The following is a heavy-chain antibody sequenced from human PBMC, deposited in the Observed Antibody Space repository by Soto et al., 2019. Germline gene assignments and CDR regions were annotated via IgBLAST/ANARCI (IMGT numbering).Heavy chain of an antibody. D-gene: IGHD3-10*01. Sequence: SETLSLTCTVSGGSISSSSYYWGWIRQPPGKGLEWIGNIYYSGSTYYNPSLKSRVTISVDTSTSQFSLKLSSVTAADTAVYYCASINMLRGVIALDYWGQGTLVTVSS. CDR2: IYYSGST. CDR1: GGSISSSSYY. J-gene: IGHJ4*02. V-gene: IGHV4-39*01. CDR3: ASINMLRGVIALDY.